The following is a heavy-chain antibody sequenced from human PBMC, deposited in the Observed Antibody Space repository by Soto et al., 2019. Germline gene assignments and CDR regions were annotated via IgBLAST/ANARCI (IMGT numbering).Heavy chain of an antibody. CDR1: SSTFTSYS. Sequence: SENLSWKASSSTFTSYSIHFVRQAPGQGLEWMGIINPSGGSTSYAQQFQGRVTMTRDTSTSTVYMELSSLRSEDTAVYYCARARGYGDYTGIDYWGQGTLDTASA. J-gene: IGHJ4*02. D-gene: IGHD4-17*01. V-gene: IGHV1-46*01. CDR3: ARARGYGDYTGIDY. CDR2: INPSGGST.